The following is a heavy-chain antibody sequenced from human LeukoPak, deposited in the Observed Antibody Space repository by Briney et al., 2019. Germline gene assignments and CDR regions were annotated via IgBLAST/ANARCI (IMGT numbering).Heavy chain of an antibody. CDR2: IYYSGST. J-gene: IGHJ3*02. CDR3: ARQGRISMIVVLIEDAFDI. D-gene: IGHD3-22*01. V-gene: IGHV4-39*07. Sequence: KPSETLSLTCTVSGGSISSSSYYWGWIRQPPGKGLEWIGSIYYSGSTYYNPSLKSRVTISVDTSKNQFSLKLSSVTAADTAVYYCARQGRISMIVVLIEDAFDIWGQGTMVTVSS. CDR1: GGSISSSSYY.